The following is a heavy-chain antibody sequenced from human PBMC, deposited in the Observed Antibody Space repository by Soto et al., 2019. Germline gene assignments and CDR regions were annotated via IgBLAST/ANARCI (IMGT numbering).Heavy chain of an antibody. J-gene: IGHJ6*02. CDR3: ARGGPLYYYYGMDV. CDR1: GFTVSSNY. V-gene: IGHV3-53*01. CDR2: IYSGGST. Sequence: GSLVLSCAASGFTVSSNYMSWVRQAPGKGLEWVSVIYSGGSTYYADSVKGRFTISRDNSKNTLYLQMNSLRAEDTAVYYCARGGPLYYYYGMDVWGQGTTVTVSS.